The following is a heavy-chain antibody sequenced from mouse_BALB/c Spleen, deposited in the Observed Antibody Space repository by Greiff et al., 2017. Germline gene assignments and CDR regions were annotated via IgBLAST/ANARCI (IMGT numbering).Heavy chain of an antibody. J-gene: IGHJ3*01. CDR2: IYPGDGDT. V-gene: IGHV1-87*01. Sequence: QVQLQQSGAELASPGASVKLSCKASGYTFTSYWMQWVKQRPGQGLEWIGAIYPGDGDTRYTQKFKGKATLTADKSSSTAYMQLSSLASEDSAVYYCATYYRYTWFAYWGQGTLVTVSA. CDR3: ATYYRYTWFAY. CDR1: GYTFTSYW. D-gene: IGHD2-14*01.